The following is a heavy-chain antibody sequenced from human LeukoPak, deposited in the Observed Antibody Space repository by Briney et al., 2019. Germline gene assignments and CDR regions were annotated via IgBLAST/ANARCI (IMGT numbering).Heavy chain of an antibody. Sequence: GGSLRLSCAASGFTFSSYWMHWVCQVPGKGLVWVSRINSDGITTDYADSVKGRFTISRDNAKNTLYLQMNSLRAEDTAMYYCARESCSGGSCINWFDPWGQGTLVTVSS. J-gene: IGHJ5*02. V-gene: IGHV3-74*01. CDR1: GFTFSSYW. CDR2: INSDGITT. D-gene: IGHD2-15*01. CDR3: ARESCSGGSCINWFDP.